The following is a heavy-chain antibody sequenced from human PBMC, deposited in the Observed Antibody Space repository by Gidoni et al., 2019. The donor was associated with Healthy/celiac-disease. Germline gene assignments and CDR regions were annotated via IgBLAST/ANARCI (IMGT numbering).Heavy chain of an antibody. J-gene: IGHJ4*02. D-gene: IGHD5-18*01. CDR1: GFTFSRFG. CDR2: ISYDGSNK. Sequence: QVQLVESGGGVVQPVRSLRLSCAASGFTFSRFGMHWVRQAPGKGLEWVAVISYDGSNKYYADSVKGRFTISRDNSKNTLYLQMNSLRAEDTAVYYCAKDRVDTAMADLYYFDYWGQGTLVTVSS. CDR3: AKDRVDTAMADLYYFDY. V-gene: IGHV3-30*18.